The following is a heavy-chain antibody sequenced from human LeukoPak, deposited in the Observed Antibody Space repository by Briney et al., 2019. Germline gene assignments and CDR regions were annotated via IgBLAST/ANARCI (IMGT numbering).Heavy chain of an antibody. J-gene: IGHJ6*03. CDR3: ARERVVSGYYYYYMDV. D-gene: IGHD2-2*01. CDR2: INWNGGST. Sequence: GGSLRLSCAASGYTFDDYGMSWVRQAPGKGLEWVSGINWNGGSTGYADSVKGRFTISRDNAKNSLYLQMNSLRAEDTALYYCARERVVSGYYYYYMDVWGKGTTVTVSS. CDR1: GYTFDDYG. V-gene: IGHV3-20*04.